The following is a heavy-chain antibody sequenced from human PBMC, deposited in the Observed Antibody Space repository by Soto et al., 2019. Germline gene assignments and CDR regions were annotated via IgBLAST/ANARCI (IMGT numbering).Heavy chain of an antibody. CDR1: GFTVSSYG. J-gene: IGHJ6*02. Sequence: GGCLGLSCAASGFTVSSYGMHWVRQASGKGLEWVAVISYDGSNKYYADSVKGRFTISRDNSKNTLYLQMNSLRAEDTAVYYCAKDRTTVTTWGRYYYYYYGMDVWGQGTTVTVSS. CDR3: AKDRTTVTTWGRYYYYYYGMDV. D-gene: IGHD4-17*01. V-gene: IGHV3-30*18. CDR2: ISYDGSNK.